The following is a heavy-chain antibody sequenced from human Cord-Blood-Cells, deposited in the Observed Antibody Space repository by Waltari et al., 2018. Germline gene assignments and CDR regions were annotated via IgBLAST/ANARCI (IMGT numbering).Heavy chain of an antibody. V-gene: IGHV1-2*04. J-gene: IGHJ3*02. CDR2: INPNSGGT. Sequence: QVQLVQSGAEVKKPGASVKVSCKASGYTFTGSYMHWVRQAPGQGLEWMGWINPNSGGTNYAQKFQGWVTMTRDTSISTAYMELSRLRSDDTAVYYCARDQPGDWGAFDIWGQGTMVTVSS. CDR3: ARDQPGDWGAFDI. CDR1: GYTFTGSY. D-gene: IGHD7-27*01.